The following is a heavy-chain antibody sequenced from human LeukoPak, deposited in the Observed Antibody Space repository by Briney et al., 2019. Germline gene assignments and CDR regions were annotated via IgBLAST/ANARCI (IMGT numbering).Heavy chain of an antibody. J-gene: IGHJ5*02. V-gene: IGHV3-23*01. CDR2: ISGSGGST. D-gene: IGHD1-26*01. CDR1: GFTFSTYA. CDR3: AKAQLGARGFDP. Sequence: SGGSLRLSCAASGFTFSTYAMHWVRQAPGKGLEWVSAISGSGGSTYYADSVKGRFTISRDNSKNTLYLQMNSLRAEDTAVYYCAKAQLGARGFDPWGQGTLVTVSS.